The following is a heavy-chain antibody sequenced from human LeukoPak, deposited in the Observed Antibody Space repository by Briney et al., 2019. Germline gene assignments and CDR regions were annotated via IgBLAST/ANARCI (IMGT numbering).Heavy chain of an antibody. V-gene: IGHV3-30*04. Sequence: GGSLRLSCAASGFTFSSYAMHWVRQAPGKGLEWVAVISYDGSNKYYADSVKGRFTISRDDSKSIAYLQMNSLKTEDTAVYYCTRSVKLVGASYYWGQGTLVTVSS. J-gene: IGHJ4*02. CDR2: ISYDGSNK. D-gene: IGHD1-26*01. CDR3: TRSVKLVGASYY. CDR1: GFTFSSYA.